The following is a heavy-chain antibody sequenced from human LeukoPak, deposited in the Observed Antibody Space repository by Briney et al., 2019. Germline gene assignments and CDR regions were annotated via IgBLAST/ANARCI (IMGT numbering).Heavy chain of an antibody. CDR1: GFTFSSYE. J-gene: IGHJ6*02. CDR3: ARCESGYYYGSGSYRTYGMDV. Sequence: GGSLRLSCAASGFTFSSYEMTWVRQAPGKGLEWVSCISSSGSTIYYADSVKGRFTISRDNAKNSLYLQMNSLRAEDTAVYYCARCESGYYYGSGSYRTYGMDVWGQGTTVTVSS. D-gene: IGHD3-10*01. CDR2: ISSSGSTI. V-gene: IGHV3-48*03.